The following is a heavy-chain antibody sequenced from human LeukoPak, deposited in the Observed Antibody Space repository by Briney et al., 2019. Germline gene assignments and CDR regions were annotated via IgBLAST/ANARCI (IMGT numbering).Heavy chain of an antibody. D-gene: IGHD3-9*01. Sequence: GASVKVSCKASGFTFTISAVQWVRQARGQRLEWIGWIVVGSGDTNSAQKFQERVTITRDMSTRTAYMELSSLRSEDTAVYYCARPTYYDILTGYQPDWHFDLWGRGTLVTVSS. CDR3: ARPTYYDILTGYQPDWHFDL. CDR2: IVVGSGDT. CDR1: GFTFTISA. V-gene: IGHV1-58*01. J-gene: IGHJ2*01.